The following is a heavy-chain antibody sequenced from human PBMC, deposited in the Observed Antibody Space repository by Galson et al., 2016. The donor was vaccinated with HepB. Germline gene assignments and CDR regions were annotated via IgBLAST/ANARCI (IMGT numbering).Heavy chain of an antibody. Sequence: SLRLSCAASGFSFDDYAMHWVRQAPGKGLEWVSGISSNSDYIGYADSVKGRFTISRDNAKKSLYLQMNSLRVEDTALYYCTKRRNKWYGPSDYWGQGTLVTVSS. CDR1: GFSFDDYA. V-gene: IGHV3-9*01. J-gene: IGHJ4*02. CDR2: ISSNSDYI. D-gene: IGHD2-8*01. CDR3: TKRRNKWYGPSDY.